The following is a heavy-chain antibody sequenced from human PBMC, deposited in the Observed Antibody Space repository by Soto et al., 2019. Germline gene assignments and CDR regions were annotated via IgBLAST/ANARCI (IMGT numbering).Heavy chain of an antibody. Sequence: GASVKVSCKASGYTFTGYYMHWVRQAPGQGLEWMGWINPNSGGTNYAQKFQGWVTMTRDTSISTAYMELSRLRSDDTAVYYCARDPNYYGSGSYTWNYFDYWGQGTLVTVSS. CDR1: GYTFTGYY. D-gene: IGHD3-10*01. V-gene: IGHV1-2*04. CDR3: ARDPNYYGSGSYTWNYFDY. CDR2: INPNSGGT. J-gene: IGHJ4*02.